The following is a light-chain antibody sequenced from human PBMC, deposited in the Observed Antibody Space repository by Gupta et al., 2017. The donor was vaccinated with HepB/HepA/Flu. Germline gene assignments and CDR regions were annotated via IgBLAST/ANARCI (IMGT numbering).Light chain of an antibody. J-gene: IGKJ3*01. Sequence: DIVMTQSPDSLAVSLGERATINCKSSQSVLYSSSSKNYLPCYQQKPGQPPKLLIYWASTRGSGVPDRFSGSGSGTDFTLTISSLQAEDVALYYCHQEYSTLFTFGHGTKVDIK. V-gene: IGKV4-1*01. CDR2: WAS. CDR1: QSVLYSSSSKNY. CDR3: HQEYSTLFT.